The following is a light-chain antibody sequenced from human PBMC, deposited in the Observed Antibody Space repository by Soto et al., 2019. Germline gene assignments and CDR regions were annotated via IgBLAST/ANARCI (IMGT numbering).Light chain of an antibody. J-gene: IGKJ1*01. CDR1: QSISSW. Sequence: DKQMTQSPSTLSASVGDRVTITCRASQSISSWLAWYQQKPGKAPKLLIYDASSLESGVPSRFSGSGSGTEFTLTISSLQPDDFATYYCQQYNSYGTFGQGTKVDI. CDR3: QQYNSYGT. V-gene: IGKV1-5*01. CDR2: DAS.